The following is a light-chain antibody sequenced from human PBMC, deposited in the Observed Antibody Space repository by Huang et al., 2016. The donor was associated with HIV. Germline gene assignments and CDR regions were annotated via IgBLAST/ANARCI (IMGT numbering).Light chain of an antibody. CDR3: QQSFSTPWT. J-gene: IGKJ1*01. CDR2: ATS. V-gene: IGKV1-39*01. CDR1: QSITTS. Sequence: DIQMTQSPSSLAAYVGDRVTISCRASQSITTSLNWYQQKIGKAPKLVIYATSTLQSGVPSRFSGSGSGTDFSLSIDTLQPEDFATYYCQQSFSTPWTFGQGTRVES.